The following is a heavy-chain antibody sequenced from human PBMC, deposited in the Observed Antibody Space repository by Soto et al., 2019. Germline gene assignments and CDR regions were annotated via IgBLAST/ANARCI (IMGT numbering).Heavy chain of an antibody. CDR2: INPDNGNT. CDR3: ARGIATGQLDH. CDR1: GYTFTRYT. Sequence: QVQLLQSGAEVKKPGASVKISCKASGYTFTRYTMNWVRQAPGQRLAWMGWINPDNGNTKSSQKFQDRVIITRDTPASTAYLDLSSLRSEATAVYYCARGIATGQLDHWGQGTLVTVSS. J-gene: IGHJ5*02. V-gene: IGHV1-3*01. D-gene: IGHD2-15*01.